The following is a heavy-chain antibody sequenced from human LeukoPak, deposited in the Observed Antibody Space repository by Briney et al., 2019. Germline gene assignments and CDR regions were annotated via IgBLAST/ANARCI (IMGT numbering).Heavy chain of an antibody. CDR2: FDPEDGET. V-gene: IGHV1-24*01. Sequence: ASVKVSCKVSGYTLTELSMHWVRQAPGKGLEWMGGFDPEDGETIYAQKFQGRVTMTEDTSTDTAYMELSSLRSGDTAVYYCATREFSFESRTDYWGQGTLVTVSS. J-gene: IGHJ4*02. D-gene: IGHD3-3*01. CDR3: ATREFSFESRTDY. CDR1: GYTLTELS.